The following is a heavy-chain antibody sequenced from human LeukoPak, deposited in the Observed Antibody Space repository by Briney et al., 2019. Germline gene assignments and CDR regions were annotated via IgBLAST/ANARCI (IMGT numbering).Heavy chain of an antibody. CDR2: ISNSGGST. V-gene: IGHV3-23*01. Sequence: GGSLRLSCAASGFTFSIYAMSWVRQSPGKGLDWVSTISNSGGSTDYADSVKGRFTISRDNSRNTLYLQMNSLRAEDTAVYYCARDWFGGYYWGQGTLVTVSS. D-gene: IGHD3-10*01. CDR3: ARDWFGGYY. CDR1: GFTFSIYA. J-gene: IGHJ4*02.